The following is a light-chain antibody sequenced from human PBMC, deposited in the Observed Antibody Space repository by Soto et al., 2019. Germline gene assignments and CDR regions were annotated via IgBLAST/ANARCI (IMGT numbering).Light chain of an antibody. CDR2: GAS. CDR3: QQYDNWPWT. J-gene: IGKJ1*01. CDR1: QSVTSSY. V-gene: IGKV3-20*01. Sequence: EIVLTQSPGTVSLSPGERATLSCRASQSVTSSYLAWYQQKPGQAPRLLIYGASRRATGFPARFSGSGSGTDLTLTISSLQSEDFAVYYCQQYDNWPWTFGQGTKVDIK.